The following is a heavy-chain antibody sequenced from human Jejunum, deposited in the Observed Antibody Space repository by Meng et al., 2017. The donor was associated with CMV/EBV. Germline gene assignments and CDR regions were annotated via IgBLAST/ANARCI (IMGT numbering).Heavy chain of an antibody. V-gene: IGHV4-39*07. J-gene: IGHJ4*02. D-gene: IGHD4-23*01. Sequence: VSGGSISSSSYYWAWIRQSPGKGLGWIGSIYYRGSTYYNPSLESRVIISVDTSKNQFSLKLSSVTAADTAVYYCATVTVVSQRFDYWGQGSLVTVSS. CDR1: GGSISSSSYY. CDR3: ATVTVVSQRFDY. CDR2: IYYRGST.